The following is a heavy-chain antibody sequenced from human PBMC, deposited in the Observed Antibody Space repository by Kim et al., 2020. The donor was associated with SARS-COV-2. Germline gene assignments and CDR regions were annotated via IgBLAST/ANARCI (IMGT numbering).Heavy chain of an antibody. D-gene: IGHD2-21*01. CDR1: GFTFGGHD. Sequence: GGSLRLSCAASGFTFGGHDMHWVRQVTGKGLEWVAAIETYGVTFYTASVKGRFIISRKNGENTLFLQMDSLRVGDSATFYCRRGLHLWWGVDVWGRGTMVTVSS. V-gene: IGHV3-13*04. CDR2: IETYGVT. CDR3: RRGLHLWWGVDV. J-gene: IGHJ6*02.